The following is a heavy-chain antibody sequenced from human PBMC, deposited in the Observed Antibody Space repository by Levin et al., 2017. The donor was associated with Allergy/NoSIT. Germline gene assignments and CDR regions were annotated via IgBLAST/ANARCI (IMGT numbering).Heavy chain of an antibody. CDR1: GFSVSNFW. Sequence: PGGSLRLSCAASGFSVSNFWMSWVRQAPGKGLEWVGRLTSKTAGGTADYVAPVRGRFTISRDDSKNTLYLQMNSLTTEDTALYYCTSSLVAGAFCIWGQGTRVTVSS. CDR3: TSSLVAGAFCI. V-gene: IGHV3-15*01. CDR2: LTSKTAGGTA. J-gene: IGHJ3*02. D-gene: IGHD6-19*01.